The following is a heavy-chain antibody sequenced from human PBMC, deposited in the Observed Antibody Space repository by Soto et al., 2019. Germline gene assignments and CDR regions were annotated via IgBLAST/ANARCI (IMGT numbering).Heavy chain of an antibody. CDR3: ARKPDYDIEFDY. CDR1: GFSLTNYG. V-gene: IGHV3-33*01. CDR2: MRYDGSKQ. D-gene: IGHD3-9*01. Sequence: QVQLVESGGGVVQPGRSLGLSCVASGFSLTNYGMHWVRQAPGKGLEWVAVMRYDGSKQYYGDSVKGRFTISRDISKNTLYLQMNNLRAEDTAVYYCARKPDYDIEFDYWGQGTLVTVSS. J-gene: IGHJ4*02.